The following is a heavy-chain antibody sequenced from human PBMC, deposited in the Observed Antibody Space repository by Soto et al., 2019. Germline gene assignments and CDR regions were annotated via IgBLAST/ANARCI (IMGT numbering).Heavy chain of an antibody. CDR2: IGTAGDT. Sequence: PGGSLRLSCAASGFTFSSYDIHWVRQATGKGLEWVSAIGTAGDTYYPGSVKGRFTISRENAKNSLYLQMNSLRAGDTAVYYCARGRCSGGSCHYGLTGFDPWGQGTLVTVSS. V-gene: IGHV3-13*01. CDR1: GFTFSSYD. D-gene: IGHD2-15*01. CDR3: ARGRCSGGSCHYGLTGFDP. J-gene: IGHJ5*02.